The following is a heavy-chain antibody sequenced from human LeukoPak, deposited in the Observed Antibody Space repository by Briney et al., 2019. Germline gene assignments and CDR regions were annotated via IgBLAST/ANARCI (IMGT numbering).Heavy chain of an antibody. Sequence: PSETLSLTCTVSAYSISSGYYWGWIRQPPGKGLEWIGSIYYSGSTYYNPSLKSRVTISVDTSKNQFYLKLSSVTAADTAVYYCARRKRPPLYYYGSGSYQENYFDYWGQGTLVTVSS. CDR1: AYSISSGYY. CDR2: IYYSGST. V-gene: IGHV4-38-2*02. CDR3: ARRKRPPLYYYGSGSYQENYFDY. J-gene: IGHJ4*02. D-gene: IGHD3-10*01.